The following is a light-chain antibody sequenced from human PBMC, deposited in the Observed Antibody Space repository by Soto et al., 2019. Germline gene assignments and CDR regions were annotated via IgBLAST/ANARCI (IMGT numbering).Light chain of an antibody. J-gene: IGKJ1*01. CDR1: QSISSY. V-gene: IGKV1-39*01. Sequence: DIQMTQSPSSLSASVGDRVTITCRASQSISSYLNWYQQKPGKAPKLLIYAASSLQSGVPSRFSCSRSGTDVTLTISSLQPEDFATYYCQQRDSTLWTFGQGTKVEIK. CDR3: QQRDSTLWT. CDR2: AAS.